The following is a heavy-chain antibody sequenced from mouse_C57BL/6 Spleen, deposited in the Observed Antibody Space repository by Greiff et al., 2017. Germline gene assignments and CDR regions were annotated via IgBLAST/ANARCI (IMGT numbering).Heavy chain of an antibody. CDR1: GFTFSSYG. CDR3: ARHGDSSGLYYFDY. Sequence: EVKLMESGGDLVKPGGSLKLSCAASGFTFSSYGMSWVRQTPDKRLEWVATISSGGSYTYYPDSVKGRFTISRDNAKNTLYLQMSTLKSEDTAMYYCARHGDSSGLYYFDYWGQGTTLTVSS. V-gene: IGHV5-6*01. J-gene: IGHJ2*01. D-gene: IGHD3-2*02. CDR2: ISSGGSYT.